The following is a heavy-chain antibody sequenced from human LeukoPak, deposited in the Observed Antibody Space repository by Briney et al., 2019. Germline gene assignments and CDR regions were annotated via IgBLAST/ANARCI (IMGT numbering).Heavy chain of an antibody. V-gene: IGHV7-4-1*02. Sequence: ASVTVSCKASGYTFTSYAMNWVRQAPGQGREWMGWINTNTGNPTYAQGFTGRFVFSLDTSVSTAYLQISSLKAEDTAVYYCARAGDYYDSSGSLDYWGQGTLVTVSS. CDR1: GYTFTSYA. J-gene: IGHJ4*02. CDR2: INTNTGNP. CDR3: ARAGDYYDSSGSLDY. D-gene: IGHD3-22*01.